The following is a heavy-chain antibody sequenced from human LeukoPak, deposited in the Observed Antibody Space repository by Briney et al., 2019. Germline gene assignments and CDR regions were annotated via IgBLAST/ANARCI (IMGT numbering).Heavy chain of an antibody. CDR2: ISGSGGST. D-gene: IGHD6-19*01. V-gene: IGHV3-23*01. J-gene: IGHJ4*02. Sequence: GGSLRLSCAASGFTFSSYGMTWVRQAPGKGLEWVSTISGSGGSTYYADSVKGRFTISRDKSKDTLYLQMNSLRAEDTAVYYCARDSSGYDYWGQGTLVTVSS. CDR3: ARDSSGYDY. CDR1: GFTFSSYG.